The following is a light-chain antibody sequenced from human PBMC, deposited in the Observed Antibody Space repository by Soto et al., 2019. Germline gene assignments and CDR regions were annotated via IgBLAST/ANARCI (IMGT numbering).Light chain of an antibody. J-gene: IGKJ2*01. CDR2: DAS. CDR3: QQRSNWPLT. V-gene: IGKV3-11*01. CDR1: QSVSSY. Sequence: EIVLTHSPATLSLSPEERATLSCRASQSVSSYLAWYQQKPGQAPRLLIYDASNRATGIPARFSGSGSGTDFTLTISSLEPEDFAVYYCQQRSNWPLTFGQGTKLEIK.